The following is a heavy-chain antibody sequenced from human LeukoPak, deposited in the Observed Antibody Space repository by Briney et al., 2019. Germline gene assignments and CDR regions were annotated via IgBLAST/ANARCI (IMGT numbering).Heavy chain of an antibody. J-gene: IGHJ5*02. CDR1: GFTFSSYA. Sequence: GSLRLSCAASGFTFSSYAMSWVRQAPGKGLEWVSAISGSGGRTYYADSVKGWFTISRDNSKNTLYLQMNSLRAEDTAVYYCAKEAMVRGVIMSAEVGNWFDPWGQGTRVTVSS. D-gene: IGHD3-10*01. CDR3: AKEAMVRGVIMSAEVGNWFDP. CDR2: ISGSGGRT. V-gene: IGHV3-23*01.